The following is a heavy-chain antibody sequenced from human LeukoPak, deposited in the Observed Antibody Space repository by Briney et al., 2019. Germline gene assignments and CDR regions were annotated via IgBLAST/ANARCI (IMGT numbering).Heavy chain of an antibody. CDR1: GFTFDDYD. J-gene: IGHJ4*02. Sequence: GGSLRLSCAASGFTFDDYDMSWVRQAPGKGLEWVAVISYDGSNKYYADSVKGRFTISRDNSKNTLYLQMNSLRAEDTAVYYCARDPDSGSYPGYYFDYWGQGTLVTVSS. CDR3: ARDPDSGSYPGYYFDY. D-gene: IGHD1-26*01. V-gene: IGHV3-30-3*01. CDR2: ISYDGSNK.